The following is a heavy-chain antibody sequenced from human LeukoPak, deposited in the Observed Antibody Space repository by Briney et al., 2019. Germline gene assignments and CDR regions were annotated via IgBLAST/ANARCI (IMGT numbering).Heavy chain of an antibody. CDR2: IDSDATST. CDR1: GFTFRDYW. V-gene: IGHV3-74*01. CDR3: ASGISAQPFDY. J-gene: IGHJ4*02. Sequence: GGSLRLSCAASGFTFRDYWMQWVRQAPEKGLMWVSHIDSDATSTYYTDSVKGRFTISRDNAKNSLYLQMNSLRAEDTAVYYCASGISAQPFDYWGQGTLVTVSS. D-gene: IGHD2/OR15-2a*01.